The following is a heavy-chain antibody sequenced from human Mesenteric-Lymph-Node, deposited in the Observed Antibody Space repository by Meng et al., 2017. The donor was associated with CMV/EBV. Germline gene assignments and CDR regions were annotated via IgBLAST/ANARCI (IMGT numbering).Heavy chain of an antibody. D-gene: IGHD6-13*01. CDR1: GFTFSSYA. J-gene: IGHJ4*02. Sequence: GGSLRLSCAASGFTFSSYAMHWVRQAPGKGLEWVAVISYDGSNKYYADSVKGRFTISRDKSKHTLLLVMNNLRREDTAKYYCASSDTSVAAAGVFNSWGQGTLVTVSS. V-gene: IGHV3-30*04. CDR2: ISYDGSNK. CDR3: ASSDTSVAAAGVFNS.